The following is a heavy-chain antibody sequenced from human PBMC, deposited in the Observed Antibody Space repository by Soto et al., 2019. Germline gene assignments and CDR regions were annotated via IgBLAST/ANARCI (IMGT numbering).Heavy chain of an antibody. CDR3: ARDVMDTAMVNWFDP. Sequence: SVKVSCKASGGTFSSYAISWVRQAPGQGLEWMGGIIPIFGTANYAQKFQGRVTITADESTSTAYMELSSLRSEDTAVYYCARDVMDTAMVNWFDPWGQGTLVTVSS. V-gene: IGHV1-69*13. D-gene: IGHD5-18*01. CDR2: IIPIFGTA. J-gene: IGHJ5*02. CDR1: GGTFSSYA.